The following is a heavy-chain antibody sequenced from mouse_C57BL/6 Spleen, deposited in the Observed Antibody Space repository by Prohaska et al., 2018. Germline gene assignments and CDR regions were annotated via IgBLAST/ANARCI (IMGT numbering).Heavy chain of an antibody. CDR3: ARREDVYYLAY. V-gene: IGHV9-3*01. D-gene: IGHD2-3*01. J-gene: IGHJ3*01. CDR2: INTYSGLQ. CDR1: GYTFTTYG. Sequence: QFLQSAPDLMKSFETFKISCKASGYTFTTYGISWVKQAPGMGLRWMGWINTYSGLQTYADDFKGQFACSWETSASTAYLQINNLKNEETATYFCARREDVYYLAYWGQGTLITGAA.